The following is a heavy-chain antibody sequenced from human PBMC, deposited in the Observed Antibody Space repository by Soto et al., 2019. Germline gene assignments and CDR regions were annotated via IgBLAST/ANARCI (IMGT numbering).Heavy chain of an antibody. CDR1: GGTFGRFS. Sequence: QVQLVQSGAEVKQPGSSVKVSCKASGGTFGRFSISWVRQAPGQSLEWMGGIIPVFGTPNYPQKFQGRDTITADEPSSIGYMELRSLRFYGRAFYFCARFGGFGEDFDPWGQGALVIVSS. CDR3: ARFGGFGEDFDP. D-gene: IGHD3-10*01. V-gene: IGHV1-69*01. J-gene: IGHJ5*02. CDR2: IIPVFGTP.